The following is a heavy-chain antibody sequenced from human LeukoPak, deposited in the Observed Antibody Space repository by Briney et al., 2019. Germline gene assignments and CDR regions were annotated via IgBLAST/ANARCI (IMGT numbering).Heavy chain of an antibody. CDR3: ARVAGWKLLQIVFDI. D-gene: IGHD4-23*01. Sequence: GGSLRLSCAVSGFTFSRHAMHWVRQAPGKGLEWVAAISYDGSNKYYADSVKGRHTISRDNSNNTLYLQMNSLSAEDTAVYYGARVAGWKLLQIVFDIWAQGKRAPVSS. CDR1: GFTFSRHA. V-gene: IGHV3-30*04. J-gene: IGHJ3*02. CDR2: ISYDGSNK.